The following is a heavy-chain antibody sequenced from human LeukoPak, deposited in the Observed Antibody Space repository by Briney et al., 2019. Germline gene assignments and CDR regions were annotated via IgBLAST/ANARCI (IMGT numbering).Heavy chain of an antibody. CDR3: ARDATHYDILTGYYRGGYFDY. CDR2: IKQDGSEK. D-gene: IGHD3-9*01. Sequence: GGSLRLSCAASGFTFSSYWMSWVRQAPGKGLEWVANIKQDGSEKYYVDSVEGRFTISRDNAKNSLYLQMNSLRAEDTAVYYCARDATHYDILTGYYRGGYFDYWGQGTLVTVSS. CDR1: GFTFSSYW. V-gene: IGHV3-7*04. J-gene: IGHJ4*02.